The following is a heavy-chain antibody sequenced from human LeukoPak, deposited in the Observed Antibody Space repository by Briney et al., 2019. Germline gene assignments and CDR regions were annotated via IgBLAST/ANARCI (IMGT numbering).Heavy chain of an antibody. J-gene: IGHJ4*02. V-gene: IGHV4-59*08. CDR2: IHNSGRT. Sequence: PSETLSLTCSVSGGSVSSYYWSWIRQSPGKGLEWIGYIHNSGRTNYNPSLKSRVTGFVDTSKNQVSLRLNSVTAADTAVYYCARHGTISSESYFDYWGQGALVTVSS. CDR3: ARHGTISSESYFDY. D-gene: IGHD1-14*01. CDR1: GGSVSSYY.